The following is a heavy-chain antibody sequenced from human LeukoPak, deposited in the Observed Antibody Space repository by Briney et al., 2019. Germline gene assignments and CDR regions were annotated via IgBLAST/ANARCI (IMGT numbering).Heavy chain of an antibody. Sequence: PSETLSLTCTVSGGSMRTYYWSWIRQPPGKGLEWIGYIYYGGNTNYNPSLKSRLTISVDTSKNQFSLKLSSVTAADTAVYYCARESRRDGYKFDYWGQGTLVTVSS. D-gene: IGHD5-24*01. J-gene: IGHJ4*02. CDR3: ARESRRDGYKFDY. CDR1: GGSMRTYY. V-gene: IGHV4-59*01. CDR2: IYYGGNT.